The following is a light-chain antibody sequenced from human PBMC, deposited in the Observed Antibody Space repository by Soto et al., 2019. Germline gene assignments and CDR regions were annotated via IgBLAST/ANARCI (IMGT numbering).Light chain of an antibody. CDR2: EVN. V-gene: IGLV2-14*01. Sequence: QSALTQPASVSGSPGQSVTISCTGTNSDIGNYNYVSWYQQHPGKAPKLIIYEVNDRPSGISPRFSATKSANTASLTISGLQPDDEASYYCCSYTTNNTWVFGGGTKLTVL. CDR1: NSDIGNYNY. CDR3: CSYTTNNTWV. J-gene: IGLJ3*02.